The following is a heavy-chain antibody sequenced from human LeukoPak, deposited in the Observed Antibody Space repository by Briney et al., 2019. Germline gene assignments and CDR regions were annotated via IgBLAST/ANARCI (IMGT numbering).Heavy chain of an antibody. CDR2: ISISSGII. J-gene: IGHJ5*02. D-gene: IGHD3-10*01. Sequence: GGSLRLSCAASGFTLSNAWMNWVRQAPGKGLEWVSYISISSGIIYYADSVKGRFTISRDNAKNSLYLQMNSLRAEDTAVYYCARDGTYYYGSGRFNWFDPWGQGTLVTVSS. CDR3: ARDGTYYYGSGRFNWFDP. CDR1: GFTLSNAW. V-gene: IGHV3-48*01.